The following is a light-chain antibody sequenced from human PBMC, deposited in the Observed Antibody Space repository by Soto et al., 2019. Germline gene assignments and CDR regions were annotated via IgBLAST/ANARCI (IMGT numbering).Light chain of an antibody. Sequence: EIVLTQSPGTLSLSPGERATLSCRASQSISFNLAWYQQKPGQAPRLLIYDASSRATGIPDRFSGGGSGTDFTLTISRLEPEDFAVYYCQQFSSYPLTFGGGTKVDIK. CDR3: QQFSSYPLT. V-gene: IGKV3-20*01. CDR2: DAS. J-gene: IGKJ4*01. CDR1: QSISFN.